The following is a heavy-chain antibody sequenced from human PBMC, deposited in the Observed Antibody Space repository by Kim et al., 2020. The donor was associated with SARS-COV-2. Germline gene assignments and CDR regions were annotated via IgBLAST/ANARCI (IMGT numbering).Heavy chain of an antibody. D-gene: IGHD2-15*01. Sequence: SETLSLTCTVSGGSISSSSYYWGWIRQPPGKGLEWIGSIYYSGSTYYNPSLKSRVTISVDTSKNQFSLKLSSVTAADTAVYYCARHRRWAFVVVVAANAFVIWGQGTMVPVSS. J-gene: IGHJ3*02. CDR2: IYYSGST. V-gene: IGHV4-39*01. CDR1: GGSISSSSYY. CDR3: ARHRRWAFVVVVAANAFVI.